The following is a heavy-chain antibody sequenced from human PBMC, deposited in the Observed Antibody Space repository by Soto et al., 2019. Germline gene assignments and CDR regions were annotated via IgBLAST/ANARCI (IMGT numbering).Heavy chain of an antibody. CDR3: AGVVWCRGMDV. CDR2: TYYRSKWIH. J-gene: IGHJ6*02. CDR1: GDSVSSSSAA. D-gene: IGHD2-8*01. V-gene: IGHV6-1*01. Sequence: QVELQQSGPGLVKPSQTLSLTCDISGDSVSSSSAAWNWIRQSPSRGLEWLGRTYYRSKWIHEYTLSMESRITINPDTSKNQFSPHIYSVTPEDTAVYYCAGVVWCRGMDVWGQGSPVTVSS.